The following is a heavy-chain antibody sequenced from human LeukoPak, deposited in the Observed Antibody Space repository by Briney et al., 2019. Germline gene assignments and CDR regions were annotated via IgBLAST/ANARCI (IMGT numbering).Heavy chain of an antibody. CDR3: ARDGSIAARPLPDY. CDR1: GYTFTSYG. CDR2: ISAYNGNT. V-gene: IGHV1-18*01. D-gene: IGHD6-6*01. J-gene: IGHJ4*02. Sequence: ASVKVSCKASGYTFTSYGISWVRQAPGQGLEWMGWISAYNGNTNYAQKLQGRVTMTTDTSTSTAYVELRSLRSDDTAVYYCARDGSIAARPLPDYWGQGTLVTVSS.